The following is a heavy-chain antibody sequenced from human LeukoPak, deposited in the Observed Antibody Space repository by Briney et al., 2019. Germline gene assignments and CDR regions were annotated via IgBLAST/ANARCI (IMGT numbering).Heavy chain of an antibody. Sequence: SETLSLTCTVSGGPIRSYYWTWIRQPPGKGLEWVGHIYYSGSTKYNPPLMSRVTISVDTSKNQFSLKLSSVTAADSAVYYCARDLEGSEMDVWGKGTTVTISS. CDR2: IYYSGST. V-gene: IGHV4-59*01. D-gene: IGHD3-10*01. J-gene: IGHJ6*04. CDR3: ARDLEGSEMDV. CDR1: GGPIRSYY.